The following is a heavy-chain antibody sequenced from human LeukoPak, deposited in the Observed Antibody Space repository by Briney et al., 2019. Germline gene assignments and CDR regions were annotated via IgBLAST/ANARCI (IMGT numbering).Heavy chain of an antibody. CDR3: AKLSIVVVVAATYDY. D-gene: IGHD2-15*01. Sequence: GGSLRLSCAASGFTFSNYAMSWVRQAPGKGLEWVSAISGSGGSTYYADSVKGRFTISRDNSKNTLYLQMNSLRAEDTAVYYCAKLSIVVVVAATYDYWGQGTLVTVSS. CDR2: ISGSGGST. J-gene: IGHJ4*02. CDR1: GFTFSNYA. V-gene: IGHV3-23*01.